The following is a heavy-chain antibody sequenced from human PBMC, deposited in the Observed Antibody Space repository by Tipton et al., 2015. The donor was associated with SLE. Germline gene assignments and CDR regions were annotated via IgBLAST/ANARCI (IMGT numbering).Heavy chain of an antibody. J-gene: IGHJ4*02. CDR3: AKRPPGPSGLFDY. CDR2: VSGSGGNT. Sequence: GSLRLSCAASGFTFSSYAMSWVRQAPGKGLEWVSAVSGSGGNTYYADSVKGRFTIFRDNSKNTLYLQMNSLRAEDTAVYYCAKRPPGPSGLFDYWGQGTLVTVSS. CDR1: GFTFSSYA. V-gene: IGHV3-23*01. D-gene: IGHD3/OR15-3a*01.